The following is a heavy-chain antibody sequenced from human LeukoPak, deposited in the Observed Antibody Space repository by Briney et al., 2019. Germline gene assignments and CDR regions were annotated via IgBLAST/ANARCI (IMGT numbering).Heavy chain of an antibody. D-gene: IGHD3-22*01. J-gene: IGHJ5*02. V-gene: IGHV5-51*01. CDR3: ARQARDSSGYYYHWFDP. CDR1: GYSFTSYW. CDR2: IYPGDSDT. Sequence: GESLKISCKGSGYSFTSYWIGWVRQMPGKGLEWMGIIYPGDSDTRYSPSFQGQVTISADKSISTAYLQWRSLKASDTAMYYCARQARDSSGYYYHWFDPWGQGTLVAVSS.